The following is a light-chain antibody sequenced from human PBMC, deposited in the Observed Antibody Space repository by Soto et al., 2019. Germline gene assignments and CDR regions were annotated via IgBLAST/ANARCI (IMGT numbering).Light chain of an antibody. CDR2: AAS. Sequence: DIQMTQSPSSLSASVGDRVTITCRARQSISSYLNWYHQKPGKAPKLLIYAASSLQSGVPSRFSGSGSGTDFTLTISSLQPEDFATYYCQQSYSTTITFGQGTRLESK. CDR3: QQSYSTTIT. CDR1: QSISSY. V-gene: IGKV1-39*01. J-gene: IGKJ5*01.